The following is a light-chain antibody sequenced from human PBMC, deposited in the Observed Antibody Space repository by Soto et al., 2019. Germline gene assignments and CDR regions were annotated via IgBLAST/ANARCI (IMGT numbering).Light chain of an antibody. CDR1: SSDIGGYKY. Sequence: QSVLTQTASVSGSLGQSITISCTGTSSDIGGYKYVSWYQQHPGKAPKLIIFEVSNRPSGVSDRFSGSNSGNTASLTISGLQAEDEADYYCTSYSRYRVLVFGGGTKVTVL. CDR3: TSYSRYRVLV. CDR2: EVS. J-gene: IGLJ3*02. V-gene: IGLV2-14*01.